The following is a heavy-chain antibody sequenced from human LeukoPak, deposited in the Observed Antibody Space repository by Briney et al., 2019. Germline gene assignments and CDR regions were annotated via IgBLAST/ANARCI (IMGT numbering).Heavy chain of an antibody. CDR1: GFTFSSYA. J-gene: IGHJ4*02. CDR2: ISGSGGST. V-gene: IGHV3-23*01. Sequence: GGSLRLSCAASGFTFSSYAMSWVRQAPGKGLEWVSAISGSGGSTYYADSVKGRFTISRDNSKNTLYLQMNSLRAEDTAVYYCPNDRVVRGVYYFDYWGQGTLVTFSS. CDR3: PNDRVVRGVYYFDY. D-gene: IGHD3-10*01.